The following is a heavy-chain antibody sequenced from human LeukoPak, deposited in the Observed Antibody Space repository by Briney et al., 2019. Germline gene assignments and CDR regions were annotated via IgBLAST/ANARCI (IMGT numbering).Heavy chain of an antibody. Sequence: SETLSLTCTVSGYSISSGYYWGWIRQPPGKGLEWIGYIYYSGSTNYNPSLKSRVTISVDTSKNQFSLKLSSVTAADTAVYYCARAADEYLLGSFDYWGQGTLVTVSS. D-gene: IGHD2-2*02. V-gene: IGHV4-61*01. CDR3: ARAADEYLLGSFDY. CDR2: IYYSGST. CDR1: GYSISSGYY. J-gene: IGHJ4*02.